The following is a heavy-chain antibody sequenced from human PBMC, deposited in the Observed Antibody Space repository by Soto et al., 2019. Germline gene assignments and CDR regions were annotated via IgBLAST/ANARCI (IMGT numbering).Heavy chain of an antibody. J-gene: IGHJ3*02. CDR2: IYYSGST. CDR1: GGSISSGGYY. CDR3: ARVSYGSGSYSIIDAFDI. D-gene: IGHD3-10*01. Sequence: SETLSLTCTVSGGSISSGGYYWSWIRQHPGKGLEWIGYIYYSGSTYYNPSLKSRVTISVDTSKNQFSLKLSSVTAADTAVYYCARVSYGSGSYSIIDAFDIWGQGTMVTVS. V-gene: IGHV4-31*03.